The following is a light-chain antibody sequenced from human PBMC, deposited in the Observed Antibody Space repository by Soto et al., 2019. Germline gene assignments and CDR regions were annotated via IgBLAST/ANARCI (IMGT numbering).Light chain of an antibody. Sequence: EFVLTQSPGTLSLSPGGRATLSCRASQTVRNNYLAWYQQKPGQAPRLLIYDASSRATGIPDRFSGGGSGTDFTLTISRLEPEDFAVYYCQQFSGYPLTFGGGTKVDIK. CDR3: QQFSGYPLT. CDR1: QTVRNNY. V-gene: IGKV3-20*01. CDR2: DAS. J-gene: IGKJ4*01.